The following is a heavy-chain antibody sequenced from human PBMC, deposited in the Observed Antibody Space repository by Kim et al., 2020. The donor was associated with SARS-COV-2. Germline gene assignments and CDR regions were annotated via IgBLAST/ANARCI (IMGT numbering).Heavy chain of an antibody. Sequence: GGSLRLSCAASGFTFSSYWMSWVRQAPGKGLEWVANIKQDGSEKYYVDSVKGRFTISRDNAKNSLYLQMNSLRAEDTAVYYCAKEGRYGPYYYYGMDVWGQGTTVTVSS. CDR3: AKEGRYGPYYYYGMDV. V-gene: IGHV3-7*03. CDR2: IKQDGSEK. D-gene: IGHD3-16*02. J-gene: IGHJ6*02. CDR1: GFTFSSYW.